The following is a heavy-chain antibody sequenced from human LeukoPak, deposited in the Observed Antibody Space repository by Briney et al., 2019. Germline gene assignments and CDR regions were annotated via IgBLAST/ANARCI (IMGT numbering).Heavy chain of an antibody. V-gene: IGHV4-4*02. CDR3: AREQQQLVRSLDY. CDR1: GGSISSSNW. D-gene: IGHD6-13*01. J-gene: IGHJ4*02. CDR2: IYHSGST. Sequence: SETLSLTCAVSGGSISSSNWWSWVRQPPGKGLEWIGEIYHSGSTNYNPSLKSRVTMSVDTSKNQFSLKLSSVTAADTAVYYCAREQQQLVRSLDYWGQGTLVTVSS.